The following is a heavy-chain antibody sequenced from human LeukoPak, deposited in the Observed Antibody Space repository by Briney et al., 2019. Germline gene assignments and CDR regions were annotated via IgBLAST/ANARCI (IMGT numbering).Heavy chain of an antibody. Sequence: GGSLRLSCIAPGFSLSAYTMNWVRQAPWKGLEWVSTLTRGGDIDIHYADSVKGRFTISRDNSKNSLYLQMNSLRADDTAVYYCVRDAFGAHFDYWGQGTLVTVSS. CDR1: GFSLSAYT. J-gene: IGHJ4*02. CDR3: VRDAFGAHFDY. D-gene: IGHD3-16*01. V-gene: IGHV3-21*06. CDR2: LTRGGDIDI.